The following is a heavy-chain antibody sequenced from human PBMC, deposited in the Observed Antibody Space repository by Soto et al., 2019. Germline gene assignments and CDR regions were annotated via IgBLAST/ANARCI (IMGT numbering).Heavy chain of an antibody. CDR3: ARDLFGTSNWFDP. D-gene: IGHD1-1*01. Sequence: QVQLQESGPGLVKPSQTLSLTCTVSGGSISSGGYYWSWIRQHPGKGLEWIGYIYYSGSTYYNLSLKSRVTISVDTSKNQFSLKLSSVTAADTAVYYCARDLFGTSNWFDPWGQGTLVTVSS. V-gene: IGHV4-31*03. CDR1: GGSISSGGYY. CDR2: IYYSGST. J-gene: IGHJ5*02.